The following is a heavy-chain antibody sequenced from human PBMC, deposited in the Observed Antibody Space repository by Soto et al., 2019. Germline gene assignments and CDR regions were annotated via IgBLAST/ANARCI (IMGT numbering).Heavy chain of an antibody. CDR3: ATASYSSGWDAFDI. CDR2: VDPEDGET. D-gene: IGHD6-19*01. V-gene: IGHV1-24*01. J-gene: IGHJ3*02. CDR1: GYTLTELS. Sequence: GASVKVSCKVSGYTLTELSMHWVRRAPGKGLEWMGGVDPEDGETIYAQKFQGRVTMTEDTSTDTAYMELSSLRSEDTAVYYCATASYSSGWDAFDIWGQGTMVTVSS.